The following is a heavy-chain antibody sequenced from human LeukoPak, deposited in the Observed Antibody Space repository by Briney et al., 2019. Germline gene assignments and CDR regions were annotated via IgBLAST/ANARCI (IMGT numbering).Heavy chain of an antibody. Sequence: ASVKVSCKASGYTFTSYYMHWVRQAPGQGLEWMGIINPSGGSTSYAQKFQDRVTVTRDTSTSTVYMELSSLRSDDTAVYYCARSSGWCDYWGQGTLVTVSS. J-gene: IGHJ4*02. D-gene: IGHD6-19*01. V-gene: IGHV1-46*01. CDR3: ARSSGWCDY. CDR2: INPSGGST. CDR1: GYTFTSYY.